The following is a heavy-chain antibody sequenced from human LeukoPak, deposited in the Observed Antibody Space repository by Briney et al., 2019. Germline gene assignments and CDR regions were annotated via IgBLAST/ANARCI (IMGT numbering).Heavy chain of an antibody. CDR3: ARDLDSSSWYYFDY. CDR1: GFTFSSYW. V-gene: IGHV3-7*01. CDR2: IKQDGSEK. Sequence: HPGGSLRLSCAASGFTFSSYWMSWVRQAPGKGLEWVANIKQDGSEKYYVDSVKGRFTISRDNAKNSLYLQMNSLRAEDTAVYYCARDLDSSSWYYFDYWGQGPLVTVSS. J-gene: IGHJ4*02. D-gene: IGHD6-13*01.